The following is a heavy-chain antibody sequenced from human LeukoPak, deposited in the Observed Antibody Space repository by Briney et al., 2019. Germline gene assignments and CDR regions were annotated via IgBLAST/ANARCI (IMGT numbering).Heavy chain of an antibody. CDR1: GGSISSSDYY. J-gene: IGHJ5*02. CDR2: ISYTGRT. Sequence: KSSETLSLTCTVSGGSISSSDYYWGWIRQPPGKGLEWIASISYTGRTYYNPSLRSRITMSVDTSKNQFSLRLSSVTAADTAVYHCARRGSGRNWFDPWGQGTLVTVSS. V-gene: IGHV4-39*01. CDR3: ARRGSGRNWFDP. D-gene: IGHD1-26*01.